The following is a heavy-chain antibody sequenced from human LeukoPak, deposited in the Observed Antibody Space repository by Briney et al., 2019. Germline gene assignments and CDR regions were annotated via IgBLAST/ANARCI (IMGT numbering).Heavy chain of an antibody. CDR1: GFTFSNYA. Sequence: GGSLRLSCGASGFTFSNYAMSWVRQAPGKGQEWVSVMSGRGGSTYYSDSVKGRFTISRDNSKSTLYLQLNSMRAEDTAVYYCAKEGRCSSCYSDYMEVWGKGTTVTVPS. CDR2: MSGRGGST. CDR3: AKEGRCSSCYSDYMEV. V-gene: IGHV3-23*01. D-gene: IGHD2-2*01. J-gene: IGHJ6*03.